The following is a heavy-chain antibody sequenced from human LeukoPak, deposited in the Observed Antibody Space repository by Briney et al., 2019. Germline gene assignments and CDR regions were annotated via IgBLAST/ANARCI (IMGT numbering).Heavy chain of an antibody. CDR3: ARDFSGTYYYYYMDV. V-gene: IGHV1-2*02. J-gene: IGHJ6*03. CDR2: INPNSGAT. CDR1: GYTFTDYY. D-gene: IGHD1-26*01. Sequence: GASVKVSCKASGYTFTDYYMHWVRQAPGQGLEWMGWINPNSGATNYAQKFQGRVTMTRDTSISTAYMELSRLRSDDTAVYYCARDFSGTYYYYYMDVWGKGTTVTISS.